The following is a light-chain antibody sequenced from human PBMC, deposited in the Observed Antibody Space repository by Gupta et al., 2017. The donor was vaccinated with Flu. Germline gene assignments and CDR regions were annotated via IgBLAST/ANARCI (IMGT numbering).Light chain of an antibody. CDR2: LGS. V-gene: IGKV2-28*01. CDR1: QGPVHSNGYKY. CDR3: SQALQTPRR. Sequence: VTPGEPASISCRSSQGPVHSNGYKYLACHRQKPAWSPQLPLYLGSTRALRVPDRYSGSGLVSDFTLKISRGGGENIGVYYCSQALQTPRRFGQGTKLEIK. J-gene: IGKJ1*01.